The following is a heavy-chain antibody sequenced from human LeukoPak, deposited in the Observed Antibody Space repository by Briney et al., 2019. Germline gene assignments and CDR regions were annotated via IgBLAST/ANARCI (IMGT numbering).Heavy chain of an antibody. Sequence: PGRSLRLSCAASGFTFSSSVMHWVRQAPGKGLEWVAVISHDGSNEYYADSVKGRFTISRDNSKNTLFVQMNSLRAEDTAVYFCARGLLPYYYYYMDVWGKGTTVTVSS. V-gene: IGHV3-30*04. J-gene: IGHJ6*03. CDR1: GFTFSSSV. CDR2: ISHDGSNE. CDR3: ARGLLPYYYYYMDV. D-gene: IGHD2/OR15-2a*01.